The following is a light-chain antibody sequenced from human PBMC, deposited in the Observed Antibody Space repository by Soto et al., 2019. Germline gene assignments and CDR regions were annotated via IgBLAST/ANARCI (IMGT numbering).Light chain of an antibody. CDR3: QHGHNWPLP. CDR2: SAS. CDR1: QSISTE. V-gene: IGKV3-15*01. Sequence: EIVMTQSPATLSVSPGERATLSCRASQSISTELAWYQQKPGQPPRLLIYSASTRATGVPARFTGSGSGSEFTLTISGLQSDDFAVYYCQHGHNWPLPLGQGTRLEL. J-gene: IGKJ2*01.